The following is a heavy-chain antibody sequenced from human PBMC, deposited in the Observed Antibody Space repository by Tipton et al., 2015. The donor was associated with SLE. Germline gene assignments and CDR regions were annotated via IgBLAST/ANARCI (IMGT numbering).Heavy chain of an antibody. CDR3: ARAGTRVETFDM. CDR2: IFYSGST. V-gene: IGHV4-59*01. D-gene: IGHD1-1*01. CDR1: GGSIRSYY. J-gene: IGHJ3*02. Sequence: LRLSCSVSGGSIRSYYWSWIRQPPGKGLEWIGNIFYSGSTNYNPSLKSRVTMSLDTSKNQLSLQMNSVTAADTAVYYCARAGTRVETFDMWGQGTMLTVSS.